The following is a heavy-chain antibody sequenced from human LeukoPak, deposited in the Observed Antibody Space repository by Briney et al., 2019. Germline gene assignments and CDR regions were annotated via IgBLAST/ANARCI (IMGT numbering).Heavy chain of an antibody. D-gene: IGHD6-13*01. CDR2: IIPIFGTA. CDR3: ASTITAAGGYWFDP. CDR1: GGTFSSYA. J-gene: IGHJ5*02. Sequence: SVKVSCKASGGTFSSYAISWVRQAPGQGLEWMGGIIPIFGTANYAQKFQGRVTITTDESTSTAYMELSSLRSEDTAVYYCASTITAAGGYWFDPWGQGTLVTVSS. V-gene: IGHV1-69*05.